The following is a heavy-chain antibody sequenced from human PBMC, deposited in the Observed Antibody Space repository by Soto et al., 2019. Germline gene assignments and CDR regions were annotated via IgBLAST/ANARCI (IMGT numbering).Heavy chain of an antibody. CDR3: ARSFSSSWPPEYFQH. CDR2: IYYSGST. J-gene: IGHJ1*01. Sequence: QVQLQQWGAGLLKPSETLSLTCAVYGGSFSGYYWSWISQPPGKGLEWIGYIYYSGSTYYNPSLKSRVTRSVDTSKNQFSLKLSSVTAADTAVYYCARSFSSSWPPEYFQHWGQGTLVTVSS. CDR1: GGSFSGYY. D-gene: IGHD6-13*01. V-gene: IGHV4-34*01.